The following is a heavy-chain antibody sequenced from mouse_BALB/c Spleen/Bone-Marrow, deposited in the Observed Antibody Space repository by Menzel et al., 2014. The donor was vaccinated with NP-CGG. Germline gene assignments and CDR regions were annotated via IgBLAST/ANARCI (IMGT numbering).Heavy chain of an antibody. V-gene: IGHV7-3*02. J-gene: IGHJ2*01. D-gene: IGHD3-3*01. CDR1: GFTFXDYY. CDR3: ARDKGHVFFDY. CDR2: IRNKANGYTT. Sequence: EVKLQESGGGLVQPGGSLRLSCAPSGFTFXDYYMNWVRQPPGKALEWLGFIRNKANGYTTEYSASVKSRFTISRDNSQNILYLQMNTLRADDSATYYCARDKGHVFFDYWGQGTTLTVSS.